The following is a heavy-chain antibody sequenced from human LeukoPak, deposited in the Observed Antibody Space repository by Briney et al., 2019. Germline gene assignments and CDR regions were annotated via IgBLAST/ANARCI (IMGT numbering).Heavy chain of an antibody. Sequence: SETLSLTCSVSGDSITSYSWSWIPQPAGKGLEWIGRVYASGTTNYNPSLKSRVTISMDKFQNQFSLTLRSVTAADTAVYYCARDRSRKFVGWFDPWGQGVLVTVSS. CDR1: GDSITSYS. CDR2: VYASGTT. V-gene: IGHV4-4*07. D-gene: IGHD1-14*01. CDR3: ARDRSRKFVGWFDP. J-gene: IGHJ5*02.